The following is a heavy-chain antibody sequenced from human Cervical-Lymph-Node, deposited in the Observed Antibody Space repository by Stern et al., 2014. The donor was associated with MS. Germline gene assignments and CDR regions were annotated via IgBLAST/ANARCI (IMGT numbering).Heavy chain of an antibody. CDR2: FDPEHGEP. J-gene: IGHJ6*02. V-gene: IGHV1-24*01. D-gene: IGHD2-21*02. CDR3: ATHRGRVTYYYGMDV. Sequence: QVQLVQSGAEVKKPGASVKVSCKVSGYTLSEISMHWVRQAPGKGLEGLGGFDPEHGEPRYGQKFQGRVTMAEDRSTDTAYMELSSLRSEDTAVYYCATHRGRVTYYYGMDVWGQGTTVTVSS. CDR1: GYTLSEIS.